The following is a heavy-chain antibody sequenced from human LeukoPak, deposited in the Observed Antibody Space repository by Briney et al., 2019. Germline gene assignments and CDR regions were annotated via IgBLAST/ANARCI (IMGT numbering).Heavy chain of an antibody. V-gene: IGHV4-34*01. CDR2: INHSGST. CDR1: GGSFSGYY. Sequence: PSETLSLTCAVYGGSFSGYYWSWIRQPPGKGLGWIGEINHSGSTNYNPSLKSRVTISVDTSKNQFSLKLSSVTAADTAVYYCARVRSRYFDLWGRGTLVTVSS. CDR3: ARVRSRYFDL. J-gene: IGHJ2*01.